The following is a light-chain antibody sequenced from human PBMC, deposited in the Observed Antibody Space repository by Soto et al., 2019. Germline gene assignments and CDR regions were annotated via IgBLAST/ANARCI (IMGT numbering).Light chain of an antibody. CDR2: RSN. V-gene: IGLV1-47*01. CDR3: AAWDDSLRGV. CDR1: SSNIGSNY. J-gene: IGLJ1*01. Sequence: QSVLTQPPSASGTPGQRVTISCSGSSSNIGSNYVYWYQQLPGTAPKLLIYRSNHRPSGVPDRFSGSKSGTSASLAISGLRSEDEADYYCAAWDDSLRGVFGTGTKVTVL.